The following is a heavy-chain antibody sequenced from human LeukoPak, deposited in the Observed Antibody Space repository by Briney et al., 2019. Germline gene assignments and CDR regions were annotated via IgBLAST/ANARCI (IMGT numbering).Heavy chain of an antibody. Sequence: GGSLRLSCEASVFTFSSYTMNWVRQAPGRGLEWVSSITGGSNYMYYRDSVKGRFTISRDNARNSLYLEMNSLRADDTAMYFCARSVVPAGAWFDPWGQGTLVIVS. V-gene: IGHV3-21*01. D-gene: IGHD2-2*01. J-gene: IGHJ5*02. CDR3: ARSVVPAGAWFDP. CDR1: VFTFSSYT. CDR2: ITGGSNYM.